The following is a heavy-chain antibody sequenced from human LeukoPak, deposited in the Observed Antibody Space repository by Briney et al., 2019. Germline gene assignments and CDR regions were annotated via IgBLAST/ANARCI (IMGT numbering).Heavy chain of an antibody. D-gene: IGHD3-22*01. CDR1: GGSLSGHY. CDR3: ARLLDNDISGDRDTFGV. Sequence: KSSETPSHTCTVSGGSLSGHYWSWVRQPPGKRLEWIGYVSYTGRTKYNPSLQSRVTISIDTSKSQFSLKLTSVTSADTAVYSCARLLDNDISGDRDTFGVWGQRVTVIVSS. J-gene: IGHJ3*01. V-gene: IGHV4-59*11. CDR2: VSYTGRT.